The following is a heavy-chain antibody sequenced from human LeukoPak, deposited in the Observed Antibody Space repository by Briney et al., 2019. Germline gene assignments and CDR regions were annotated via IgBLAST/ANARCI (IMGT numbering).Heavy chain of an antibody. CDR1: GFTFSRSA. CDR2: IRSKANSYAI. Sequence: GGSLRLSCAASGFTFSRSAMHWVRPASGKGLAWVGRIRSKANSYAIAYAASVKGRFTISRDDSKNTAYLQMNSLKAEDTAVYYCTRLGVYSSGWIDYWGQGTLVTVSS. V-gene: IGHV3-73*01. D-gene: IGHD6-19*01. J-gene: IGHJ4*02. CDR3: TRLGVYSSGWIDY.